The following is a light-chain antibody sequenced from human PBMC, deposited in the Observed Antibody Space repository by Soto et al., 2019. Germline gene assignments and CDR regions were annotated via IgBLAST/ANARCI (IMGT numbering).Light chain of an antibody. CDR2: KAS. Sequence: DIQMNQSPSTLSASVGDRVTITCRASQSISSWLAWYQQKPGKAPKLLIYKASSLESGVPSRFSGSGSGTEFTLRISSLQPDDFATYYCQQYNSYPLTFGGGTKVEIK. CDR1: QSISSW. CDR3: QQYNSYPLT. V-gene: IGKV1-5*03. J-gene: IGKJ4*01.